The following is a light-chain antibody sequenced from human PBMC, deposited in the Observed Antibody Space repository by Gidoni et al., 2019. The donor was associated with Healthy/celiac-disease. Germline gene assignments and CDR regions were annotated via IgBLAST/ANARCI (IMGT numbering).Light chain of an antibody. CDR1: QSVSSSY. Sequence: DIVLPPSPATLSLSPGERATLSCRASQSVSSSYLAWYQQKPGQAPRLLIYGASSRATGIPDRFSGSGSGTDFTLTISRLEHEDVAVYYCQQYGSSTPYTFXHXTKLEIK. CDR3: QQYGSSTPYT. CDR2: GAS. V-gene: IGKV3-20*01. J-gene: IGKJ2*01.